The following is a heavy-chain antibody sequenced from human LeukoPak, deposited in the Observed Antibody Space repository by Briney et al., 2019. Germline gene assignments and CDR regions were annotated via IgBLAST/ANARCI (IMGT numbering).Heavy chain of an antibody. CDR3: ARQGVSGGWTTDALDI. D-gene: IGHD6-19*01. CDR1: GGSISSYY. Sequence: KPSETLSLTCTVSGGSISSYYWSWIRQPPGKGLEWIGYIYYSGSTNYNPSTNYNPSLKSRVTISIDTSKNQFSLKVSSVTAADTAVYYCARQGVSGGWTTDALDIWGQGTMVTVSS. V-gene: IGHV4-59*08. J-gene: IGHJ3*02. CDR2: IYYSGSTNYNPST.